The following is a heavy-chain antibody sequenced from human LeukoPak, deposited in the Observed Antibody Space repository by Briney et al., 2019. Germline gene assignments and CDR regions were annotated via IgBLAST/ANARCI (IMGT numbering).Heavy chain of an antibody. CDR2: IKQDGSEK. Sequence: PGGSLRLSCAASGFTFSSYWMSWVRQAPGKGLEWVANIKQDGSEKYYVDSVKGRFTISRDNSKNTLYLQMNSLRAEDTAVYYCPRKYDSSGYFDYWGRGTLVTVSS. CDR3: PRKYDSSGYFDY. CDR1: GFTFSSYW. V-gene: IGHV3-7*03. J-gene: IGHJ4*02. D-gene: IGHD3-22*01.